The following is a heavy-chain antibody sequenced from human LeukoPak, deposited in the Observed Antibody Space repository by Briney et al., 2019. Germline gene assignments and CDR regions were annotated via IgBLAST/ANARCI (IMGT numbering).Heavy chain of an antibody. J-gene: IGHJ4*02. CDR3: ARDLDNCSGGSCYSFGY. CDR2: ISYSGST. CDR1: GGSIRSYY. V-gene: IGHV4-59*01. Sequence: SETLSLTCTVSGGSIRSYYWNWIRQPPGKGQEWIAYISYSGSTNHNPSLKSRVTISLDTSKNQLSLKLNSVTAADTAVYYCARDLDNCSGGSCYSFGYWGQGTLVTVSS. D-gene: IGHD2-15*01.